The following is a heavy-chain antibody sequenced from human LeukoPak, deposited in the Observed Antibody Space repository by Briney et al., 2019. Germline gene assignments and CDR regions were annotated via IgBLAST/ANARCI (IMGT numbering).Heavy chain of an antibody. J-gene: IGHJ4*02. V-gene: IGHV4-34*01. CDR1: GGSFSGYY. CDR3: ARGQKYRSGYTVTELGSGYFDY. D-gene: IGHD3-22*01. CDR2: IYYSGST. Sequence: PSETLSLTCGVSGGSFSGYYWIWIRQSSGKELEWTGSIYYSGSTYYNPSLKSRVTISVDTSKNQFSLTLSSVTAADTAVYYCARGQKYRSGYTVTELGSGYFDYWGQGTLVTVSS.